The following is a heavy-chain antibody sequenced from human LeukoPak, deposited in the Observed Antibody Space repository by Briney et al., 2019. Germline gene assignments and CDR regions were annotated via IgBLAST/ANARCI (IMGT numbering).Heavy chain of an antibody. CDR2: ISGSGTNT. CDR1: GFTFNIYD. D-gene: IGHD3-22*01. J-gene: IGHJ4*02. V-gene: IGHV3-23*01. Sequence: GGTLRLSRAASGFTFNIYDMTWVRQAPGKGLEWVSTISGSGTNTYHADSVKGRFTISRDNSKNTLYLQMNSLRAEDTAVYYCAKSLAAEAYYYDSSGYVNWCQGILVTVSS. CDR3: AKSLAAEAYYYDSSGYVN.